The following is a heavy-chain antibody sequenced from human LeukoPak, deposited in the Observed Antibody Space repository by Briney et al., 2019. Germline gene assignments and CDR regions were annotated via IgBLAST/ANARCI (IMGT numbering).Heavy chain of an antibody. D-gene: IGHD1-1*01. J-gene: IGHJ4*02. CDR2: ISGSGGST. Sequence: LAGGSLRLSCAASGFTFSTYVMSWVRQAPGKGLEWVSAISGSGGSTYYAASVKGRFTISRDNSKNTLYLQMNSLGADDTAVYYCAKGNWRYFDYWGQGTLVTVSS. CDR1: GFTFSTYV. CDR3: AKGNWRYFDY. V-gene: IGHV3-23*01.